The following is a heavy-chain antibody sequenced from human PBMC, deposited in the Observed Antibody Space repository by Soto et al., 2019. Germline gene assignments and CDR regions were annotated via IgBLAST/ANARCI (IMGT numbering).Heavy chain of an antibody. J-gene: IGHJ6*02. CDR3: AVAMVREILIFESSGMHV. CDR2: IIPNFDTL. V-gene: IGHV1-69*01. Sequence: QVHLVQSGAEVKKPGSLVKVSCKTSGGSFNNYAVSWVRQAPGQGLEWMGGIIPNFDTLNYAQKFQDRVTIIEDESTSTVYMELRSLRSNDTAVYYCAVAMVREILIFESSGMHVWGQGTTVIVS. CDR1: GGSFNNYA. D-gene: IGHD3-10*01.